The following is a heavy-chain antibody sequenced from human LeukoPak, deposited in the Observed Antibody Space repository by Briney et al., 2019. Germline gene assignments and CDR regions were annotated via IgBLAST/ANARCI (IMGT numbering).Heavy chain of an antibody. D-gene: IGHD4-23*01. J-gene: IGHJ5*02. V-gene: IGHV4-59*08. CDR1: GGSLSSYY. CDR3: ARGGGPSNWFDP. Sequence: PSETLSLTCTVSGGSLSSYYWSWIRQPPGKGLEWIGYIYYSGNTNYNPSLKSRVTISVDTSKNQFSLKLSSVTAADTAVYYCARGGGPSNWFDPWGQGTLVTVSS. CDR2: IYYSGNT.